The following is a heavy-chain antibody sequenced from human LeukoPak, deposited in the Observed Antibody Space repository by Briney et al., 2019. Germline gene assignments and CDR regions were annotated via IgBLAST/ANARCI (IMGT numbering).Heavy chain of an antibody. Sequence: SETLSLTCTVSGGSISSYYWSWIRQPAGKGLEWIGRIYTSGGTNYNPSLKSRVTMSVDTSKNQFSLKLSSVTAADTAVYYCARDLPPANAFDIWGQGTMVTVSS. CDR1: GGSISSYY. CDR3: ARDLPPANAFDI. J-gene: IGHJ3*02. D-gene: IGHD2-2*01. CDR2: IYTSGGT. V-gene: IGHV4-4*07.